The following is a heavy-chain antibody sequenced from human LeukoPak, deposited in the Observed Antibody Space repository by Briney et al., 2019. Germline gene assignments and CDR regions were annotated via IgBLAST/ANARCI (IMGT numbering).Heavy chain of an antibody. Sequence: PSETLSLTCTVSGGSISSGGYYWSWIRQPPGKGLEWIGYIYHSGSTYYNPSLKSRVTISVDRSKNQFSLKLSSVTAADTAVYYCARSRGIGGLRDAFDIWGQGTMVTVSS. CDR3: ARSRGIGGLRDAFDI. CDR2: IYHSGST. J-gene: IGHJ3*02. CDR1: GGSISSGGYY. D-gene: IGHD6-13*01. V-gene: IGHV4-30-2*01.